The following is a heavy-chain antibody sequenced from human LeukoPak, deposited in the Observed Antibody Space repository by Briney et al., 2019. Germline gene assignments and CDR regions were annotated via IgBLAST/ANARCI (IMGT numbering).Heavy chain of an antibody. D-gene: IGHD3-22*01. Sequence: GESLRLSCAASGFTFSGYSMNWVRQAPGKGLEWVSYISSSSGTIYYADSVKGRFTISRGNAENSLYLQMNSLRANDTAVYYCARSGSTYYYDTSSHYWGQGTLVTVSS. J-gene: IGHJ4*02. CDR1: GFTFSGYS. CDR2: ISSSSGTI. CDR3: ARSGSTYYYDTSSHY. V-gene: IGHV3-48*04.